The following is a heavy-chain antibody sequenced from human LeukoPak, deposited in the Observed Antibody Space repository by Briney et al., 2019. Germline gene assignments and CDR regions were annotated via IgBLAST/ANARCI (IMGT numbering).Heavy chain of an antibody. J-gene: IGHJ4*02. CDR1: GFTSSNYG. V-gene: IGHV3-30*03. CDR3: ARESAVTGTWDY. Sequence: GRSLRLSCAASGFTSSNYGMHWVRQAPGKGLEWVAVISYDGSNKYYADSVKGRFTISRDNSKNTLYLQMNSLRVEDTAVYYCARESAVTGTWDYWGQGTLVTVSS. CDR2: ISYDGSNK. D-gene: IGHD6-19*01.